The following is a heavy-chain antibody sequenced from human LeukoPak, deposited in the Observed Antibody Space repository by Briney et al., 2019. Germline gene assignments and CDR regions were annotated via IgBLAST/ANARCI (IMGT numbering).Heavy chain of an antibody. J-gene: IGHJ4*02. CDR1: GGSFSDYY. CDR2: INHSGST. CDR3: ARGLTSMPPGGY. D-gene: IGHD2/OR15-2a*01. V-gene: IGHV4-34*01. Sequence: SETLSLTCAVYGGSFSDYYWSWIRKPPGKGLEWIGEINHSGSTNYNPSLKSRVTILVDTSKNQFSLKLSSVTAADTAVYYCARGLTSMPPGGYWGQGTLVTVTS.